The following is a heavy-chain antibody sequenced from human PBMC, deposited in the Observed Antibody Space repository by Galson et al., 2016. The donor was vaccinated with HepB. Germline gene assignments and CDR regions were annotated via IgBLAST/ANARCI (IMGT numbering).Heavy chain of an antibody. D-gene: IGHD6-19*01. J-gene: IGHJ6*02. CDR1: GYTFTSYG. CDR2: INPYNGNT. CDR3: ARDDSGGWYGFHYGMDV. Sequence: SVKVSCKASGYTFTSYGISWVRQAPGQGLEWMGWINPYNGNTNYAQKLQGRVTMTTDTSTSTAYMELRSLRSDDTAVYYCARDDSGGWYGFHYGMDVWGQGTTVTVSS. V-gene: IGHV1-18*01.